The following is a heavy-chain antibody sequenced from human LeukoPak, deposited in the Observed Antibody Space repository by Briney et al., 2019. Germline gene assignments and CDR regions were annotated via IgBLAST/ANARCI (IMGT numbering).Heavy chain of an antibody. CDR1: GCSFTSYW. D-gene: IGHD3-16*01. CDR3: ARLPGGEPEYYFDY. J-gene: IGHJ4*02. V-gene: IGHV5-51*01. Sequence: KAGESLKTSCKGSGCSFTSYWIGWGRQMPGKGLRWMGIFYPGDSDTTCSPSFQGQVTISVDRSISTAYLQWSSLKASDTAMYYCARLPGGEPEYYFDYWGQGTLVTVSS. CDR2: FYPGDSDT.